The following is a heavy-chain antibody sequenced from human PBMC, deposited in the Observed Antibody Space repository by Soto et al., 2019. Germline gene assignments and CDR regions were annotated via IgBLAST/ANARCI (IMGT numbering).Heavy chain of an antibody. V-gene: IGHV4-61*01. CDR3: ARVMVAGRYYGMDV. CDR1: GGSVSSGSYY. D-gene: IGHD2-15*01. Sequence: QVQLQESGPGLVKPSETLSLTCTVSGGSVSSGSYYWSWIRQPPGKGLEWIGYNYYSRSTNYNPSLKSRVTISVDTSKNPFPLKLSSVTAADTAVYYCARVMVAGRYYGMDVWGQGTTVTVSS. CDR2: NYYSRST. J-gene: IGHJ6*02.